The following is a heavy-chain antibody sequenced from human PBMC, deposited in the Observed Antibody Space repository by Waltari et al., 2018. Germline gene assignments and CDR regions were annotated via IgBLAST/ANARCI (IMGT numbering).Heavy chain of an antibody. Sequence: QMQLVQSGPEVKKPGTSVRVSCKASGFTVSRSAVQWVRQARGQRLEWIGWIVVGSRNTKYAQKLQDRITIASDMSTNTVYMDLSSLTSDDTAVYYCAAYYYDTAAFDIWGQGTMVTVSS. D-gene: IGHD3-22*01. CDR2: IVVGSRNT. J-gene: IGHJ3*02. V-gene: IGHV1-58*01. CDR1: GFTVSRSA. CDR3: AAYYYDTAAFDI.